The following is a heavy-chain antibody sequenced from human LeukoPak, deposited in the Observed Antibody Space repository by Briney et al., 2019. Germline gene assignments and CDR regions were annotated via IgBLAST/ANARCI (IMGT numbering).Heavy chain of an antibody. CDR3: AWGTCTSSYCYAGDYGMDV. CDR1: GGSISSYY. V-gene: IGHV4-59*01. CDR2: IYYSGST. D-gene: IGHD2-2*01. Sequence: PSETLSLTCTVSGGSISSYYWSWIRQPPGKGLEWIGYIYYSGSTNYNPSLKSRVTISVDTSKNQFSLKLSSVTAADTAVYYCAWGTCTSSYCYAGDYGMDVWGQGTPVTVSS. J-gene: IGHJ6*02.